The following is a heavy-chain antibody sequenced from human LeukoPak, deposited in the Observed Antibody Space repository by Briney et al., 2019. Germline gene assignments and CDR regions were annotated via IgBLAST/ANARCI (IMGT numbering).Heavy chain of an antibody. D-gene: IGHD3-10*01. CDR2: MNPNSGGT. CDR1: GYTFTGYY. CDR3: ASYNRGGAIPH. V-gene: IGHV1-2*02. Sequence: ASVKVSCKASGYTFTGYYMNWVRQAPGQGLEWMGWMNPNSGGTDYAQTFQGRVTMTRDTSISTAYMEMSRLRSDDTAVYYCASYNRGGAIPHWGQGTLVTVSS. J-gene: IGHJ4*02.